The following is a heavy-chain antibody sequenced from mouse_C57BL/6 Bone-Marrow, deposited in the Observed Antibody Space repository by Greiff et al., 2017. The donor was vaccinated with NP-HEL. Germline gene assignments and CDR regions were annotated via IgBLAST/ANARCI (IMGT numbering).Heavy chain of an antibody. CDR2: IYPGGGYT. CDR3: ARSRFYGSSFFWYFDV. CDR1: GYTFTNYW. V-gene: IGHV1-63*01. D-gene: IGHD1-1*01. J-gene: IGHJ1*03. Sequence: VKLQQSGAELVRPGTSVKMSCKASGYTFTNYWIGWAKQRPGHGLEWIGDIYPGGGYTNYNEKFKGKATLTADKSSSTAYMQFSSLTSEDSAIYYCARSRFYGSSFFWYFDVWGTGTTVTVSS.